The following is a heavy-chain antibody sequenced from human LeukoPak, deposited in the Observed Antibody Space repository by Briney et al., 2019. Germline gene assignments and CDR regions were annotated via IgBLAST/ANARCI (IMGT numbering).Heavy chain of an antibody. D-gene: IGHD6-13*01. CDR3: ARVGWEQQLPQPFDP. Sequence: GASVKVSCKASGYTFTSYGISWVRQAPGQGLEWMGWISAYNGNTNYAQKLQGRVTMTTDTSTSTAYMELRSLRSDDTAAYYCARVGWEQQLPQPFDPWGQGTLVTVSS. CDR1: GYTFTSYG. CDR2: ISAYNGNT. J-gene: IGHJ5*02. V-gene: IGHV1-18*01.